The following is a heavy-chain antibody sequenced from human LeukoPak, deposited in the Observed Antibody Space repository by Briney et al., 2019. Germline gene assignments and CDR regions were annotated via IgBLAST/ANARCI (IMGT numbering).Heavy chain of an antibody. CDR2: MNPNSGNT. D-gene: IGHD2-2*02. Sequence: ASVKVSCKASGGTFSSYAINWVRQAPGQGLEWMGWMNPNSGNTGYAQKFQGRVTMTRDTSISTAYMALSSLRSEDTAVYYCARGQSKVVPAAIHYYGMDVWGQGTTVTVSS. J-gene: IGHJ6*02. V-gene: IGHV1-8*02. CDR1: GGTFSSYA. CDR3: ARGQSKVVPAAIHYYGMDV.